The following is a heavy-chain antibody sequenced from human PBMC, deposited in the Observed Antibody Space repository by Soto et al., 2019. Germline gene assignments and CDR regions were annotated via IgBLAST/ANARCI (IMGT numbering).Heavy chain of an antibody. CDR1: GFTFSGSA. V-gene: IGHV3-73*02. J-gene: IGHJ4*02. D-gene: IGHD5-18*01. CDR2: IRTKTNSYAT. CDR3: TRHVDTATGEDFDY. Sequence: EVQLVESGGGLVQPGGSLKLSCAASGFTFSGSAMHWVRQASGKGLEWVGRIRTKTNSYATAYGASVKGRFTISRDDSENTAYLLMNSLTTEDTAVYYCTRHVDTATGEDFDYWGQGTLVTVSS.